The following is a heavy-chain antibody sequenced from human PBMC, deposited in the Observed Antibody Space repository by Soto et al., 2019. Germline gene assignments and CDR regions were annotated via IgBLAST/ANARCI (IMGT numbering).Heavy chain of an antibody. CDR2: ISGDNGNT. D-gene: IGHD2-15*01. J-gene: IGHJ4*02. V-gene: IGHV1-18*01. CDR1: AYTFTNYA. CDR3: ATGLLGYCSGGSCYSDS. Sequence: QVQLVQSGGEVKKPGASVRVSCQTSAYTFTNYAVSWVRQAPGQGLEWMGWISGDNGNTIYAQKFQGRVTMTTDTSTRKAYMELRSLRSDDTAVYYCATGLLGYCSGGSCYSDSWGQGTLVTVSS.